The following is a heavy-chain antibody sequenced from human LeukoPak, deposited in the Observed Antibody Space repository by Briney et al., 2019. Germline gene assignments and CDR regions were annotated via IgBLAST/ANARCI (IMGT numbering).Heavy chain of an antibody. D-gene: IGHD3-22*01. CDR2: ISSSSSYI. CDR3: ASAGDYYDSSGYRY. Sequence: KTGGSLRLSCAASGFTFSSYSMNWVRQAPGKGLEWVSSISSSSSYIYYADSVKGRFTISRDNAKNSLYLQMNSLRAEDTAVYYCASAGDYYDSSGYRYWGQGTRVTVSS. J-gene: IGHJ4*02. CDR1: GFTFSSYS. V-gene: IGHV3-21*01.